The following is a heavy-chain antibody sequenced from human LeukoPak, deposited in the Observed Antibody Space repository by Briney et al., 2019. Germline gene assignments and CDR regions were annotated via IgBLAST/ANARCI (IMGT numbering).Heavy chain of an antibody. CDR3: ARVRGKIVAGPIDY. D-gene: IGHD6-25*01. J-gene: IGHJ4*02. CDR2: IYYSGST. Sequence: SETLSLTCTVSGGSISSYYWSWIRQPPGKGLEGIGYIYYSGSTNYNPSLKSRVTISVDTSKNQFSLKLGSVTAADTAVYYCARVRGKIVAGPIDYWGQGTLVTVSS. V-gene: IGHV4-59*01. CDR1: GGSISSYY.